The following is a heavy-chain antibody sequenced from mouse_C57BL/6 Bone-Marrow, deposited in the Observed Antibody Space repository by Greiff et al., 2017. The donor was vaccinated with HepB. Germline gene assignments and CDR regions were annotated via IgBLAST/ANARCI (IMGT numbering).Heavy chain of an antibody. J-gene: IGHJ2*01. CDR1: EYEFPSHD. CDR2: INSDGGST. V-gene: IGHV5-2*01. D-gene: IGHD1-1*01. CDR3: ARQRIDYGSTYFDY. Sequence: EVQGVESGGGLVQPGESLKLSCESNEYEFPSHDMSWVRKTPEKRLELVAAINSDGGSTYYPDTMERRFIISRDNTKKTLYLQMSSLRSEDTALYYCARQRIDYGSTYFDYWGQGTTLTVSS.